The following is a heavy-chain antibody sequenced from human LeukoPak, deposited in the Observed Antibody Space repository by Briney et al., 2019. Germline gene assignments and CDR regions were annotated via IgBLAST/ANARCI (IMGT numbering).Heavy chain of an antibody. J-gene: IGHJ3*02. Sequence: SSETLSLTCSVSGDSISSGDYYWSWTRQPPGKGLEWIGYIYYSGNSYYSPSLKSRVTISVDTSKNQFSLKLSSVTAADTALYYCGRVNARAFEIWGQGTMVTVSS. V-gene: IGHV4-30-4*01. CDR2: IYYSGNS. CDR3: GRVNARAFEI. CDR1: GDSISSGDYY. D-gene: IGHD2-8*01.